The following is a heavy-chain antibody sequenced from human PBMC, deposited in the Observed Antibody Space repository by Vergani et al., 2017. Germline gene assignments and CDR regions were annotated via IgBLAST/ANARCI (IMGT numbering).Heavy chain of an antibody. CDR3: AGDSTMVRGVIITARY. D-gene: IGHD3-10*01. CDR2: IIPILGIA. J-gene: IGHJ4*02. V-gene: IGHV1-69*04. Sequence: QVQLVQSGAEVKKPGSSVKVSCKASGGTFSSYAISWVRQAPGQGLEWMGRIIPILGIANYAQKFQGRVTITRDTSASTAYIELSSVRSEETAVCYCAGDSTMVRGVIITARYWGQGTRVTVSS. CDR1: GGTFSSYA.